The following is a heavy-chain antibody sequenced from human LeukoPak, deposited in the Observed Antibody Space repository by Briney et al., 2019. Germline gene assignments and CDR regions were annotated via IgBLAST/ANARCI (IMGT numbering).Heavy chain of an antibody. CDR3: AIYQGGLDY. J-gene: IGHJ4*02. CDR1: GFTFSSYS. D-gene: IGHD2-2*01. V-gene: IGHV3-21*01. CDR2: ISSSSSYI. Sequence: GGSLRLSCAASGFTFSSYSMNWVRQAPGKGLEWVSSISSSSSYISYADSVKGRFTISRDNAKNSLYLQMNSLRAKDTAVYYCAIYQGGLDYWGQGTLVTVSS.